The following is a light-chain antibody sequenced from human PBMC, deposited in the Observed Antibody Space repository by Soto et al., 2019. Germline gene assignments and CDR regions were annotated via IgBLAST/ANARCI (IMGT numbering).Light chain of an antibody. CDR3: QQYYSPPYT. CDR1: QSVLFSTNNKNF. Sequence: DIVMTQSPDSLAVSLGERATVNCKSSQSVLFSTNNKNFLAWYQQKPGQPPKLLLYWASTRESGVPDRFSGSGSGTDFTLTINSLRAEDVALYYCQQYYSPPYTFGQGTKVEIK. J-gene: IGKJ2*01. V-gene: IGKV4-1*01. CDR2: WAS.